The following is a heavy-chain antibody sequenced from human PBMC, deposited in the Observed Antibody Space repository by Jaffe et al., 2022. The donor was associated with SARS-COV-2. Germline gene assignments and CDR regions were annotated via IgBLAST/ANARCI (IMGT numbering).Heavy chain of an antibody. CDR2: IWYDGSNK. CDR1: GFTFSSYG. J-gene: IGHJ6*02. D-gene: IGHD3-22*01. CDR3: ARGGKYYYDSSGYLSPTYYYYGMDV. Sequence: QVQLVESGGGVVQPGRSLRLSCAASGFTFSSYGMYWVRQAPGKGLEWVAVIWYDGSNKNYADSVKGRFTISRDNSKNTLYLQMNSLRAEDTAVYYCARGGKYYYDSSGYLSPTYYYYGMDVWGQGTTVTVSS. V-gene: IGHV3-33*01.